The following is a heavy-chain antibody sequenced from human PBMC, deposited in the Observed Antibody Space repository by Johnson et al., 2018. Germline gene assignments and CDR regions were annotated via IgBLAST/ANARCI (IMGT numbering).Heavy chain of an antibody. CDR1: GFTFSSYA. J-gene: IGHJ6*03. CDR2: LSSNGGST. D-gene: IGHD5-18*01. V-gene: IGHV3-64*01. Sequence: EVQLVESGGGLVQPGGSLRLSCAASGFTFSSYAMHWVRQAPGKGLEYVSALSSNGGSTYYANSVRGRFTISRDNSKNTLYLQMGSLRAEDIAVYYCARDGSYSYGYYMDVWGKGTTVTVSS. CDR3: ARDGSYSYGYYMDV.